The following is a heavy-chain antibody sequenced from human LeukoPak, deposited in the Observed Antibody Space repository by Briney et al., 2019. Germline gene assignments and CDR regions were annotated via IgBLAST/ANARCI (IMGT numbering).Heavy chain of an antibody. J-gene: IGHJ4*02. Sequence: GGSLRLSCAASGFTFSSYAMHWVRQAPGKGLEWVAVISYDGSNKYYADSVKGRFTISRDNSKNTLYLQMNSLRAEDTAVYYCARAIPVATSPYWGQGTLVTVSS. CDR1: GFTFSSYA. CDR2: ISYDGSNK. CDR3: ARAIPVATSPY. V-gene: IGHV3-30-3*01. D-gene: IGHD5-12*01.